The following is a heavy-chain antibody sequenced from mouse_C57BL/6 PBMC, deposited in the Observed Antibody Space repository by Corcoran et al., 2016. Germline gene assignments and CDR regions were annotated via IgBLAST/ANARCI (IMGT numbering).Heavy chain of an antibody. CDR2: INTYSGVP. CDR3: AGSADYWGRAWLAY. Sequence: QIQLVQSGPELKKPGETVKIACKTSGSTFTTYGMSWVKQAPGKGLTWMGGINTYSGVPTYDDEFKGRFAFSLETSASTAYLQSNNLKNEDTATYFCAGSADYWGRAWLAYWGQGTLVSVSA. CDR1: GSTFTTYG. D-gene: IGHD1-1*01. V-gene: IGHV9-3*01. J-gene: IGHJ3*01.